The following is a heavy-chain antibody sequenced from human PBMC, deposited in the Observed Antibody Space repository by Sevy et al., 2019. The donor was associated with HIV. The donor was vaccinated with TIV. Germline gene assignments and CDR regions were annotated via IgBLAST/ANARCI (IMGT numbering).Heavy chain of an antibody. CDR2: ISYDGSNK. J-gene: IGHJ6*02. CDR1: GFTFSSYA. V-gene: IGHV3-30-3*01. CDR3: ARDDEPDYYYFVMDV. Sequence: GGSLRLSCAASGFTFSSYAMHWVRQAPGKGLEWVAVISYDGSNKYYADSVKGRFTISRDNSKNTLYLQMDGLRAEDTALYYCARDDEPDYYYFVMDVWGQGTTVTVSS.